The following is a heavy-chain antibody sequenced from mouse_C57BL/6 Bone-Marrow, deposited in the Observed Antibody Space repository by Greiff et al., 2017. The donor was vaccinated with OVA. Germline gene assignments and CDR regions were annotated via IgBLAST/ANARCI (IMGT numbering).Heavy chain of an antibody. CDR2: IHPNSGST. CDR3: ARWVIYYGYIWFAY. D-gene: IGHD2-2*01. CDR1: GYTFTSYW. Sequence: VQLQQSGAELVKPGASVKLSCKASGYTFTSYWMHWVKQRPGQGLEWIGMIHPNSGSTNYNEKFKSKATLTVDKSSSTAYMQLSSLTSEDSAVYYCARWVIYYGYIWFAYWGQGTLVTVSA. V-gene: IGHV1-64*01. J-gene: IGHJ3*01.